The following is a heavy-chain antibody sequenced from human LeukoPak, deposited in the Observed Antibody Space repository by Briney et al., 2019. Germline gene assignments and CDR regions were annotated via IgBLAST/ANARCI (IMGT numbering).Heavy chain of an antibody. Sequence: SETLSLTCTVSGGSISSYYWSWIRQPAGKGLEWIGRIYTSGSTNYNPSLKGRVTMSVDTSKNQFSLKLSSVTAADTAVYYCARGSNYDSSGYYSVSDYWGQGTLVTVSS. J-gene: IGHJ4*02. V-gene: IGHV4-4*07. D-gene: IGHD3-22*01. CDR3: ARGSNYDSSGYYSVSDY. CDR1: GGSISSYY. CDR2: IYTSGST.